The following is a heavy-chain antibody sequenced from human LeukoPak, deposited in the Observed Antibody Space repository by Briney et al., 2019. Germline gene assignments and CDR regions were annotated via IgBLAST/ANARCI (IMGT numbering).Heavy chain of an antibody. D-gene: IGHD6-13*01. Sequence: GGSLRLSCEASGFTFSSYWMTWVRQAPGKGLEWPAKIKQDGSEKYYVDSVKGRFTISRDNAKNSLYLQMNSLGAEDTAVYYCARRGTSSSWAHFDYWGQGTLVTVSS. CDR3: ARRGTSSSWAHFDY. CDR2: IKQDGSEK. CDR1: GFTFSSYW. V-gene: IGHV3-7*05. J-gene: IGHJ4*02.